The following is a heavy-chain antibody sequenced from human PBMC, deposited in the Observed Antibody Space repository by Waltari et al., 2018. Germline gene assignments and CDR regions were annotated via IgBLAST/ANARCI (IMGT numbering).Heavy chain of an antibody. CDR3: AMPHTSMVRGGFYYFDY. V-gene: IGHV1-3*01. J-gene: IGHJ4*02. D-gene: IGHD3-10*01. Sequence: QVQLVQSGAEVKKPGASVKVSCKASGYTFTSYAMHWVRQAPGQRLEWMGWINAGNGNTKYSQKFQGRVTITADTSTDTAYMELSSLRSEDTAVYYCAMPHTSMVRGGFYYFDYWGQGTLVTVSS. CDR2: INAGNGNT. CDR1: GYTFTSYA.